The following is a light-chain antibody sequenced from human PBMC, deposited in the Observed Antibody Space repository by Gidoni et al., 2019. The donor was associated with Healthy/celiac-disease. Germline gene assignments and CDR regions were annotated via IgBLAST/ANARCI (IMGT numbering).Light chain of an antibody. J-gene: IGLJ3*02. V-gene: IGLV2-23*02. Sequence: QSALTQPASVSGSPGQSITISCTGTSSDVGRYNLVSWYQQHPGKAPKLMIYDVSKRPSGVSNRFSGSKSGTTASLPISGLQAEDEADYYCCSYAGSSTCGFGGGTKLTVL. CDR3: CSYAGSSTCG. CDR1: SSDVGRYNL. CDR2: DVS.